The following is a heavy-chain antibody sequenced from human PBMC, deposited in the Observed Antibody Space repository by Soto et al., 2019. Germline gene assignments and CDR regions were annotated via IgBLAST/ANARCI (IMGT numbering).Heavy chain of an antibody. Sequence: QLQLQESGSGLVKPSKTLSLNCAVSGGSISSGGYFWSWLRQTPGKGLEWIGYIYHSGSTYYNPYLKSRVTISVDRFKNQLSLKLRSVNAESTAVYSCARGLGPWGQGTLVTVSS. CDR3: ARGLGP. V-gene: IGHV4-30-2*01. J-gene: IGHJ5*02. CDR2: IYHSGST. CDR1: GGSISSGGYF.